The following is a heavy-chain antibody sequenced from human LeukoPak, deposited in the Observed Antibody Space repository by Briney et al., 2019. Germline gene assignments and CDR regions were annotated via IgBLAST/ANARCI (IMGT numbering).Heavy chain of an antibody. J-gene: IGHJ3*02. V-gene: IGHV5-51*01. CDR1: GYSFTSYW. CDR3: ARPPEMATINAYDI. D-gene: IGHD5-24*01. CDR2: IYPGDSDT. Sequence: GESLKISCKGSGYSFTSYWIGWVRQMPGKGLEWMGIIYPGDSDTRYSPSFEGHVTISADKSISTAYLQWSSLKASDTAMYYSARPPEMATINAYDIWGQGTMVTVSS.